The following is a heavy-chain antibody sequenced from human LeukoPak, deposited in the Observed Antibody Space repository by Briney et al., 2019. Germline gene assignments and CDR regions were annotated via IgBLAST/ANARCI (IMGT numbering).Heavy chain of an antibody. D-gene: IGHD3-10*01. J-gene: IGHJ4*02. Sequence: GRCLRLACAAAGFTFSSYWTSSVRQAPGKGLEWVANIKEDGSEKYYVNSVKGRFTISRDNAKNSIYLQMNSLRAEDTAVYYCARGGGSGSYYKRELDYWGQGTLVTVSS. CDR2: IKEDGSEK. CDR1: GFTFSSYW. CDR3: ARGGGSGSYYKRELDY. V-gene: IGHV3-7*01.